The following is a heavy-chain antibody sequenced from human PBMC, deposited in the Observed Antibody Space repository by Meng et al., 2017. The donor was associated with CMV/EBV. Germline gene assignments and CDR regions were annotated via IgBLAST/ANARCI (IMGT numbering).Heavy chain of an antibody. D-gene: IGHD1-7*01. Sequence: SETLSLTCTVSGGSISSSTYYWDWIRQPPGKGLEWIGSIFYSGRAFYNPSLKSRISISVDTSKNQFSLKLSSVTAADTAVYYCARIMAGTTSYGMDIWGQGTTVTVSS. V-gene: IGHV4-39*01. CDR3: ARIMAGTTSYGMDI. J-gene: IGHJ6*02. CDR2: IFYSGRA. CDR1: GGSISSSTYY.